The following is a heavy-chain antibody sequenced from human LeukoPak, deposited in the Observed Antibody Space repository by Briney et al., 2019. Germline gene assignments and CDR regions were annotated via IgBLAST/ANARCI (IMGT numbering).Heavy chain of an antibody. D-gene: IGHD3-10*01. J-gene: IGHJ4*02. V-gene: IGHV1-18*01. CDR3: ARDQRRYTMVRGVTFNY. CDR2: ISAYNGNT. Sequence: ASVKVSCKASGYTFTSYGISWVRQAPGQGLEWTGWISAYNGNTNYAQKLQGRVTMTTDTSTSTAYMELRSLRPDDTAVYYCARDQRRYTMVRGVTFNYWGQGTLVTVSS. CDR1: GYTFTSYG.